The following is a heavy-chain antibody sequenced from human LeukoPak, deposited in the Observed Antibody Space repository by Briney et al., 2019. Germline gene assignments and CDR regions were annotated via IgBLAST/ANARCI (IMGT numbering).Heavy chain of an antibody. J-gene: IGHJ5*02. D-gene: IGHD2-15*01. V-gene: IGHV1-8*01. Sequence: ASVKVSCKASGYTFTSYDINWVRQATGQGLEWMGWMNPNSGNTGYAQKLQGGVTMTTDTSTSTAYLELRSLRSDDTAVYYCARAVVVLAGNWFDPWGQGTPVTVSS. CDR2: MNPNSGNT. CDR1: GYTFTSYD. CDR3: ARAVVVLAGNWFDP.